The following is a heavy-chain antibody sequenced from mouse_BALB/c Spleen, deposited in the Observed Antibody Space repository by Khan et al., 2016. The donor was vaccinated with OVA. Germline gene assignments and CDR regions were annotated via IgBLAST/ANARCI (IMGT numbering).Heavy chain of an antibody. CDR3: ARSRWLLPAMDY. J-gene: IGHJ4*01. CDR2: INTNTGEP. Sequence: QVQLQQSGPELKKPGETVNISCKASGYTFTNYGMNWVKQAPGKGLKWMGWINTNTGEPTYAEEFKGRFAFSLETSASTAYLQINNLKNEDTTTYFCARSRWLLPAMDYWGQGTSVTVSS. D-gene: IGHD2-3*01. V-gene: IGHV9-3*02. CDR1: GYTFTNYG.